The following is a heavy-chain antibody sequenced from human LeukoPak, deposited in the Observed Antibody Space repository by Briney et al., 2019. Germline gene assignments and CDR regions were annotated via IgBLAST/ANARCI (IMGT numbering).Heavy chain of an antibody. Sequence: SETLSLTCTVSGCSISNYYWSWIRQPAGKGLEWIGRIYTSASTKYKPSPTSLVTMSVDTSKNQFSLKLSSVNAADTAVYYCARAMVRGVISYWGQGTLVTVSS. D-gene: IGHD3-10*01. CDR2: IYTSAST. CDR1: GCSISNYY. J-gene: IGHJ4*02. V-gene: IGHV4-4*07. CDR3: ARAMVRGVISY.